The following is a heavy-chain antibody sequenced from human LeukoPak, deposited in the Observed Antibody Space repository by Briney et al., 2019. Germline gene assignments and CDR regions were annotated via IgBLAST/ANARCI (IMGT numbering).Heavy chain of an antibody. D-gene: IGHD6-19*01. CDR2: IQNSGSA. Sequence: SETLSLTCTVSGGSIRDFYWSWIRQSPQRRLEFIGYIQNSGSAEYNPSLKSRVTISVDTSKSQFSLKLKSVAAADTAVYYCASLAVPFGWYGGSYYWYMDVWGKETTVTVSS. J-gene: IGHJ6*03. CDR1: GGSIRDFY. CDR3: ASLAVPFGWYGGSYYWYMDV. V-gene: IGHV4-59*01.